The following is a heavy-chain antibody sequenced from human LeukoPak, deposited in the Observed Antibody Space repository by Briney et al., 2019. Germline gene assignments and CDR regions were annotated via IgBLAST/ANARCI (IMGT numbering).Heavy chain of an antibody. CDR1: GGSISSSSYY. CDR3: ASLGDSGSYFDY. D-gene: IGHD1-26*01. CDR2: IYYSGRT. Sequence: SETLSLTCTVSGGSISSSSYYWGWIRQPPGKGLEWIGSIYYSGRTYYNPSLKSRVTISVDTSKNQFSLKLSSVTAADTAMYYCASLGDSGSYFDYWGQGTLVTVSS. V-gene: IGHV4-39*07. J-gene: IGHJ4*02.